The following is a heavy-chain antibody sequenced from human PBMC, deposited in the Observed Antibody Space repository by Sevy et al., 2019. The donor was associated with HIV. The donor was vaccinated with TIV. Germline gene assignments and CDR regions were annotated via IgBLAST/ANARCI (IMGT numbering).Heavy chain of an antibody. CDR2: IGWNSDQI. V-gene: IGHV3-9*01. J-gene: IGHJ1*01. CDR3: VKDMSIVGAPLHR. Sequence: SLKLSCAASGFNFYDYAIQWGRQAPGTGLEWVSDIGWNSDQIGYADSVKGRFTISRDNANNSLFLQMNSLRPEDSALYYCVKDMSIVGAPLHRWGQGTLVNVSS. D-gene: IGHD1-26*01. CDR1: GFNFYDYA.